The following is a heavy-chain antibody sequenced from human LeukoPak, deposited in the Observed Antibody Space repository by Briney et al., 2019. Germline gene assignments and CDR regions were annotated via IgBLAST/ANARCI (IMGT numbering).Heavy chain of an antibody. CDR2: VYYSGST. CDR1: GGSISSYY. J-gene: IGHJ4*02. Sequence: SETLSLTCAVSGGSISSYYWSWIQQPPGQGLEWIGSVYYSGSTNYNPSLKSRVTMSVDTSKNQFSLKLSSVTAADTAVYYCARAGLNDYGASYYFDYWGQGTLVTVSS. V-gene: IGHV4-59*08. D-gene: IGHD4-17*01. CDR3: ARAGLNDYGASYYFDY.